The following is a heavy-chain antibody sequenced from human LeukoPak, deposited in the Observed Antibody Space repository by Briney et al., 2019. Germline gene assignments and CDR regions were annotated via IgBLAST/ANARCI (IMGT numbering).Heavy chain of an antibody. J-gene: IGHJ6*02. V-gene: IGHV3-74*01. Sequence: PGGSLRLSCGASGFTLSTYWMHWVRQAPGKGLVWVSRIKSDGSRTDYADSVKGRFIISRDNAKNTLYLQMSSLRVEDTAVYYCAKYKGLLRGVNGIDVWGQGTTVTVSS. CDR2: IKSDGSRT. CDR3: AKYKGLLRGVNGIDV. CDR1: GFTLSTYW. D-gene: IGHD3-22*01.